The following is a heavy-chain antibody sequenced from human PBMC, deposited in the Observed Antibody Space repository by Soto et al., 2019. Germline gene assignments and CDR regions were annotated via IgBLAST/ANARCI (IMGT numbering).Heavy chain of an antibody. D-gene: IGHD6-19*01. Sequence: EVQLLESGGGLVQPGGSLRLSCAASGFTFSSYAMSWVRQAPGKGLEWVSAISGSGGSTYYADSVKGRFTISRDNSKNTLYLQMNSLRAEDTAVYYCAKDAIGYSSGWSLIDYWGQGTLVTVSS. CDR2: ISGSGGST. V-gene: IGHV3-23*01. J-gene: IGHJ4*02. CDR1: GFTFSSYA. CDR3: AKDAIGYSSGWSLIDY.